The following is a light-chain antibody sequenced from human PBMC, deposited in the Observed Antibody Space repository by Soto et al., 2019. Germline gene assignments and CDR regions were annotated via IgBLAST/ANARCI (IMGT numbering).Light chain of an antibody. J-gene: IGLJ1*01. CDR3: SSYASTATYV. CDR2: DVT. CDR1: SSDIGRYNH. V-gene: IGLV2-14*03. Sequence: QSALTQPASVSGSPGQSITISCTGTSSDIGRYNHVSWYQHHPGKAPKVMIYDVTNRPSGVSHRFSGSKSGNTASLTISGLQAEYEADYYCSSYASTATYVFGTGTKLTVL.